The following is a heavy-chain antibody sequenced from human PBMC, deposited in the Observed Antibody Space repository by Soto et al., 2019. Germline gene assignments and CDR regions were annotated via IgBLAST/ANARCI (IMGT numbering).Heavy chain of an antibody. Sequence: QLQLQESGPGLVKPSETLSLTCTVSGGSISSSSYYWGWIRQPPGKGLEWIGSIYYSGSTYYNPSLMRRVTISVDTSKDQFSLKLSSVTAADTAVYYCASLPWGSYYGDQINRDYFDYWGQGTLVTVSS. CDR3: ASLPWGSYYGDQINRDYFDY. J-gene: IGHJ4*02. CDR1: GGSISSSSYY. D-gene: IGHD4-17*01. V-gene: IGHV4-39*01. CDR2: IYYSGST.